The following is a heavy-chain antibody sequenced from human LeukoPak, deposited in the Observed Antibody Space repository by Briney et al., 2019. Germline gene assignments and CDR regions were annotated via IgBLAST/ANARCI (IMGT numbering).Heavy chain of an antibody. CDR2: IYYSGST. J-gene: IGHJ2*01. Sequence: SETLSLTCTVSGGSISSYYWSWIRQPPGKGLEWIGYIYYSGSTNYNPSLKSRVTISVDTSKNQFSLKLSSVTAADTAVYYCARSYYDSSGYYYPLGYFDLWGRGTLVTVSS. CDR3: ARSYYDSSGYYYPLGYFDL. D-gene: IGHD3-22*01. V-gene: IGHV4-59*01. CDR1: GGSISSYY.